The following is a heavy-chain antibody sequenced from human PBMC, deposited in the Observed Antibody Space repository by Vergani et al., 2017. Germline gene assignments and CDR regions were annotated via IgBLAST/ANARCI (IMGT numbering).Heavy chain of an antibody. CDR1: GYTFTSYG. D-gene: IGHD2-15*01. CDR2: ISAYNGNT. J-gene: IGHJ3*02. V-gene: IGHV1-18*01. CDR3: AKEVLGYCSGGSCRPLDI. Sequence: QVQLVQSGAEVKKPGASVKVSCKASGYTFTSYGISWVRQAPGQGLEWMGWISAYNGNTNYAQKLQGRVTMTTDTSTSTAYMELRSLRSDDTAVYYCAKEVLGYCSGGSCRPLDIWGQGTMVTVSS.